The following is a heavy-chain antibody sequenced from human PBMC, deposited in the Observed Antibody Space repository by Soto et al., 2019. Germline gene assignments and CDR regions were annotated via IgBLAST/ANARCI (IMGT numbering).Heavy chain of an antibody. CDR3: ASSEYDYVWGSYRPK. CDR2: IYHSGST. CDR1: GGSISSSNW. Sequence: QVQLQESGPGLVKPSGTLSLTCAVSGGSISSSNWWSWVRQPPGKGLEWIGEIYHSGSTNYNPSLKSRVTIAVDKSKNQVSLKLGSVTGADTAVYYCASSEYDYVWGSYRPKWGQGTLVTVSS. J-gene: IGHJ4*02. D-gene: IGHD3-16*02. V-gene: IGHV4-4*02.